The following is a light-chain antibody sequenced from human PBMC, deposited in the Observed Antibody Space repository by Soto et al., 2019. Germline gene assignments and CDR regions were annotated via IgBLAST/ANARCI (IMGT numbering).Light chain of an antibody. CDR1: HSVSSSY. V-gene: IGKV3-20*01. CDR3: QQYGSSPPVT. CDR2: GAS. Sequence: EIVLTQSPGTLSLSPGERATLSCRASHSVSSSYLAWYQQKPGQAPRLLIYGASQRAAGIPDRFSGTGSGTGFTLTISRLEPEDFAVYYCQQYGSSPPVTFGGGTKVEIK. J-gene: IGKJ4*01.